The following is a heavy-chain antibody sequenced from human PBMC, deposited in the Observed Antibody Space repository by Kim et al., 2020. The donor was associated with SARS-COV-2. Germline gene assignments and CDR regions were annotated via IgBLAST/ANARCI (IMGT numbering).Heavy chain of an antibody. J-gene: IGHJ4*02. V-gene: IGHV3-23*01. CDR2: GST. Sequence: GSTYYADSVKGRFTISRDNSKNTLYLQMNSLRAEDTAVYYCAKLYDYVVYWGQGTLVPVSS. CDR3: AKLYDYVVY. D-gene: IGHD2-2*01.